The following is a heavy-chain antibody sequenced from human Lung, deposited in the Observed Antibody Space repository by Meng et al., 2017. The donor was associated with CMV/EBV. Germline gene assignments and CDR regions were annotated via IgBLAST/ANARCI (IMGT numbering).Heavy chain of an antibody. CDR1: GFTFSSYS. CDR2: ISSSSSTI. Sequence: GESLKISCAASGFTFSSYSMNWVRQAPGKGLEWVSYISSSSSTIYYADSVKGRFIISRDNAKNSLYLQMNSLRAEDTAVYYCARACSSTSCLAAYYYYGMDVWGQGTTVTVSS. CDR3: ARACSSTSCLAAYYYYGMDV. D-gene: IGHD2-2*01. J-gene: IGHJ6*02. V-gene: IGHV3-48*04.